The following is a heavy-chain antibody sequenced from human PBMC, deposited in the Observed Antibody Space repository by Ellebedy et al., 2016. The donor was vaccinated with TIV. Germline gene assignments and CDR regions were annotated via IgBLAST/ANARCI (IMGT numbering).Heavy chain of an antibody. J-gene: IGHJ4*02. CDR3: ARGFVEMATPIPDY. D-gene: IGHD5-24*01. Sequence: SETLSLTXSVYDGSFTNYYWNWIRQPPGKGLEWIGDMYNNGSPNYNPSLKSRFSISVDTSKNHFSLIVTSVTAADTAVYYCARGFVEMATPIPDYWGQGTLVTVSS. CDR2: MYNNGSP. V-gene: IGHV4-59*01. CDR1: DGSFTNYY.